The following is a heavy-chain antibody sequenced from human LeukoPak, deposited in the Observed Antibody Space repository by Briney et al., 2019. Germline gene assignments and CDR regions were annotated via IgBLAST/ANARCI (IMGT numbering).Heavy chain of an antibody. CDR3: AKDHRGSSITAAGTIGY. V-gene: IGHV3-23*01. CDR2: ISGSGGST. J-gene: IGHJ4*02. D-gene: IGHD6-13*01. Sequence: GGSLRLSCAASGFTFSSYAMSWVRQAPGKGLEWVSAISGSGGSTYYADSVKGRFTISRDNSKNTLYLQMNSLRAEDTAVYYCAKDHRGSSITAAGTIGYWGQGTLVTVSS. CDR1: GFTFSSYA.